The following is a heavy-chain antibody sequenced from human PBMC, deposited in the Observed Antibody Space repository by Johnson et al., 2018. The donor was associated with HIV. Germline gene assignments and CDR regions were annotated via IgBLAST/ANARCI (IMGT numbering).Heavy chain of an antibody. CDR3: ARKVVVVAAAAGDAFDI. V-gene: IGHV3-20*04. CDR1: GLTFSNYA. D-gene: IGHD2-15*01. Sequence: MQLVESGGGLVQPGGSLRLSCAASGLTFSNYAMSWVRQGPGKGLEWVSGITWNGAIPGYAGSVKGRFSLSRDNAKNPLYLQMNSLRAEDTAVYYCARKVVVVAAAAGDAFDIWGQGTMVTVSS. J-gene: IGHJ3*02. CDR2: ITWNGAIP.